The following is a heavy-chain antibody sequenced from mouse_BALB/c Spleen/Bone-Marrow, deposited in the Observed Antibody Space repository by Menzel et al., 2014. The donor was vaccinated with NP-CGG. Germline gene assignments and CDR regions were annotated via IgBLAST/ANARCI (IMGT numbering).Heavy chain of an antibody. D-gene: IGHD2-10*01. CDR1: GFTFTDYY. J-gene: IGHJ3*01. CDR3: ASLPYYGNSAWSAY. V-gene: IGHV7-3*02. CDR2: IRNKANGYTT. Sequence: EVKLMESGGGLVQPGGSLRLSCATSGFTFTDYYMSWVRQPPGKALEWLGFIRNKANGYTTEYSASVKGRFIISRDNSQSILYLQMNTLRAEDSATYYCASLPYYGNSAWSAYWGQGTLVTVSA.